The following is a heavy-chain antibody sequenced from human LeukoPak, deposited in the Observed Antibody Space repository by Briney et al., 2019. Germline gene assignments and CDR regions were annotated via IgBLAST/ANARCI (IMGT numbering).Heavy chain of an antibody. CDR1: GGPFSGYY. V-gene: IGHV4-34*01. CDR2: INHSGST. J-gene: IGHJ3*02. CDR3: ARGSVNYCSSTSCSGAFDI. D-gene: IGHD2-2*01. Sequence: WETLTLTCAAYGGPFSGYYWSWMRQPPGNGLEWIGEINHSGSTNYNPSLKDRITISVDTSKNQFSLKLSSVTAADTAVYYCARGSVNYCSSTSCSGAFDIWGQGTIVTVSS.